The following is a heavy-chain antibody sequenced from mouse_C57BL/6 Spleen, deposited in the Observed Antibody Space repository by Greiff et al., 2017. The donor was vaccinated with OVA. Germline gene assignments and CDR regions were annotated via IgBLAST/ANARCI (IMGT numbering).Heavy chain of an antibody. CDR1: GYTFTSYG. V-gene: IGHV1-81*01. CDR2: IYPRSGNT. D-gene: IGHD1-1*02. CDR3: ARAEVGDGGDFDY. Sequence: VKLVESGAELAMPGASVKLSCKASGYTFTSYGISWVKQRTGQGLEWIGEIYPRSGNTYYNEKFKGKATLTADKSSSTAYMELRSLTSEDSAVYFCARAEVGDGGDFDYWGQGTTLTVSS. J-gene: IGHJ2*01.